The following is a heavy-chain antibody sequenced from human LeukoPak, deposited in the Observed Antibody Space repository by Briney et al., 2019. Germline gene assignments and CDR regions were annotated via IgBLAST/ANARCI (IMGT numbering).Heavy chain of an antibody. J-gene: IGHJ4*02. V-gene: IGHV3-33*08. CDR2: IWYDGSNK. CDR1: GFTFSSYG. CDR3: ARDQISFIVISRGFDY. D-gene: IGHD3-16*02. Sequence: PGGSLRLSCAASGFTFSSYGMHWVRQAPGKGLEWVAVIWYDGSNKYYADSVKGRFTISRDNSKNTLYLQMNSLRAEDTAVYYSARDQISFIVISRGFDYWGQGTLVTVSS.